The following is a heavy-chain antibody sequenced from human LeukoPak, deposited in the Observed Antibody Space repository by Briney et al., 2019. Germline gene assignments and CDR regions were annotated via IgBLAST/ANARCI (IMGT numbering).Heavy chain of an antibody. CDR1: RFTFSSYS. CDR3: ARYDVGYALDI. V-gene: IGHV3-21*01. D-gene: IGHD1-26*01. Sequence: GGSLRLSCAASRFTFSSYSMDWVRQAPGKGLEWVSSISSSSSYIYYADSVKGRFTISRDNAKNSLYLQMNSLRAEDTAVYYCARYDVGYALDIWGLWTMVTVSS. CDR2: ISSSSSYI. J-gene: IGHJ3*02.